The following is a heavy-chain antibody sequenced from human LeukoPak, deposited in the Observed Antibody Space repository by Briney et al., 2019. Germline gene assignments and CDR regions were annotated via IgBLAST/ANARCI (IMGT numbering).Heavy chain of an antibody. J-gene: IGHJ4*02. Sequence: ASVKVSCKASGYTFTGYYMHWVRQAPGQGLEWMGWINPNSGGTNYAQKFQGRVTMTRDTSISTAYMELSRLRSDDTAVYYGARPRYGDYYFDFWGQGTLVTVSS. D-gene: IGHD1-14*01. V-gene: IGHV1-2*02. CDR1: GYTFTGYY. CDR3: ARPRYGDYYFDF. CDR2: INPNSGGT.